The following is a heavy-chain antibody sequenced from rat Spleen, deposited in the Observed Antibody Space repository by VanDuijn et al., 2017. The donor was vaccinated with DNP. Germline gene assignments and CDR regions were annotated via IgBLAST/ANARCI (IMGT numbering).Heavy chain of an antibody. CDR1: GFTFSDYY. V-gene: IGHV5-22*01. Sequence: EVQLVESGGGLVKLGRPLKLSCAASGFTFSDYYMAWVCQAPKKGLEGVASISYEGSTTYYRDSVKGRFTISRDNAKSTLYLQMNCLRSEDTATYYCARLPITTVADCWGQGVMVTVSS. CDR3: ARLPITTVADC. D-gene: IGHD1-1*01. CDR2: ISYEGSTT. J-gene: IGHJ2*01.